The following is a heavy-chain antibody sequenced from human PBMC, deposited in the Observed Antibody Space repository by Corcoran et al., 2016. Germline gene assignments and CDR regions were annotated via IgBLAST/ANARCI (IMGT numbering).Heavy chain of an antibody. CDR1: GYTFSNYW. V-gene: IGHV5-51*01. J-gene: IGHJ5*02. Sequence: EVQLVQSGAEVKKPGESLKISCKASGYTFSNYWIAWVRQMPGKGLEWMAFIFPDESDIRYSPSFQGQVTISVDKSITTAYLQWSSLKASDTAMYYCARGRGNTYDQHWFDPWGQGTLVTVSS. CDR3: ARGRGNTYDQHWFDP. D-gene: IGHD3-16*01. CDR2: IFPDESDI.